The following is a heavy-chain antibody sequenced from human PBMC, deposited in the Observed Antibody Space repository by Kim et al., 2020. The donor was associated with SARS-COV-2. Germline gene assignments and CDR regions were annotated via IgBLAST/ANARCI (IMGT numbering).Heavy chain of an antibody. D-gene: IGHD2-21*01. CDR1: GGSFSGYY. Sequence: SETLSLTCAVYGGSFSGYYWSWIRQPPGKGLEWIGEINHSGSTNYNPSLKSRVTISVDTSKNQFSLKLSSVTAADTAVYYCARGLPGGDLVFWGHGTLVTVSS. V-gene: IGHV4-34*01. J-gene: IGHJ4*01. CDR2: INHSGST. CDR3: ARGLPGGDLVF.